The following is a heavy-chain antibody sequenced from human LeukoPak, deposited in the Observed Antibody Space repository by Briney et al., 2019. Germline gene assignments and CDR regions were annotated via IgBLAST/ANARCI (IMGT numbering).Heavy chain of an antibody. J-gene: IGHJ4*02. V-gene: IGHV3-30*18. Sequence: PGGSLRLSCAASGFTFSSYGMHWVRQAPGKGLEWVAVISYDGSNKYYADSVKGRFTISRDNSKNTLYLQMNSLRAEVTAVYYCAKEGSPGPDYWGQGTLVTVSS. CDR2: ISYDGSNK. CDR3: AKEGSPGPDY. CDR1: GFTFSSYG.